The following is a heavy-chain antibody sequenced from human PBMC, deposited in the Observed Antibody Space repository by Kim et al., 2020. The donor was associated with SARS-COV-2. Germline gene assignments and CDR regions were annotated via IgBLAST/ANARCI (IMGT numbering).Heavy chain of an antibody. D-gene: IGHD6-13*01. CDR3: ARDFKYTAAGAYYYYGMDV. Sequence: GGSLRLSCAASGFTFSSYSMNWVRQAPGKGLEWFSYISSSSSTIYYADSVKGRFTISRDNAKNSLYLQMNSLRDEDTAVYYCARDFKYTAAGAYYYYGMDVWGQGTTVTVSS. CDR2: ISSSSSTI. CDR1: GFTFSSYS. J-gene: IGHJ6*02. V-gene: IGHV3-48*02.